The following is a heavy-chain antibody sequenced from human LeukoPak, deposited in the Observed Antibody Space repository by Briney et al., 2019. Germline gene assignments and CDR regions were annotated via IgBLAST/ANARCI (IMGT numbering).Heavy chain of an antibody. CDR3: ARHQSYGSGSYYAPFDY. Sequence: SETLSLTCTVSGGSVSSSSYYGGWIRQPPGKGLEWIVSIYYSGSTEYNPSLKSQVTISVDPSRNQFSLKLRSVPAADTAVYYCARHQSYGSGSYYAPFDYWGQGTLVTVSS. CDR2: IYYSGST. D-gene: IGHD3-10*01. J-gene: IGHJ4*02. V-gene: IGHV4-39*01. CDR1: GGSVSSSSYY.